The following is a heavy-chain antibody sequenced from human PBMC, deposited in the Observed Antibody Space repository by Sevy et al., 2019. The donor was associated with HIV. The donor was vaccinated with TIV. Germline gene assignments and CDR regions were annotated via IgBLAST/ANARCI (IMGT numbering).Heavy chain of an antibody. Sequence: GGSLRLSCAASGFTFSSYAMHWVRQAPGKGLEWVAVISYDGSNKYYADSVKGRFTISRDNSKNTLYLQMNSLRAEDMAVYYCAREGDDSSGYYLLGYYYGMDVWGQGTTVTVSS. CDR1: GFTFSSYA. J-gene: IGHJ6*02. CDR2: ISYDGSNK. CDR3: AREGDDSSGYYLLGYYYGMDV. V-gene: IGHV3-30-3*01. D-gene: IGHD3-22*01.